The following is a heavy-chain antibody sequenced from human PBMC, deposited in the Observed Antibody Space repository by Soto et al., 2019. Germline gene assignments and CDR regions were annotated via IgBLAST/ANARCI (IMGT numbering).Heavy chain of an antibody. CDR2: IDPSDSYT. V-gene: IGHV5-10-1*01. D-gene: IGHD2-15*01. J-gene: IGHJ5*02. CDR3: AREGTPPPNWFDP. CDR1: GYSFTSYW. Sequence: GESLKISCKGPGYSFTSYWISWVRQMPGKGLEWMGRIDPSDSYTNYSPSFQGHVTISADKSISTAYLQWSSLKASDTAMYYCAREGTPPPNWFDPWGQGTLVTVSS.